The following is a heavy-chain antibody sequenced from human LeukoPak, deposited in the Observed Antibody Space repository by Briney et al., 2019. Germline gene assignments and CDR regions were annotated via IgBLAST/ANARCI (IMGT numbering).Heavy chain of an antibody. CDR3: ARSNWVQSGGYFDY. J-gene: IGHJ4*02. CDR1: GDSVSSNSAA. D-gene: IGHD7-27*01. V-gene: IGHV6-1*01. Sequence: SQTLSLTCAISGDSVSSNSAAWNWIRQSPSRGLEWLRRTYYRSEWYNDYAVSVKSRITINPDTSKNQFSLQLNSVTPEDTAVYYCARSNWVQSGGYFDYWGQGTLVTVSS. CDR2: TYYRSEWYN.